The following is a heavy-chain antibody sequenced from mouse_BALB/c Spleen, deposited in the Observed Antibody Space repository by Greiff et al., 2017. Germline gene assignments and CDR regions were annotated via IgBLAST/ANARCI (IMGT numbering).Heavy chain of an antibody. CDR3: ARLRGYYDAMDY. D-gene: IGHD2-2*01. CDR1: GYTFTDYN. CDR2: INPNNGGT. J-gene: IGHJ4*01. V-gene: IGHV1-18*01. Sequence: VQLKESGPELVKPGASVKIPCKASGYTFTDYNMDWVKQSHGKSLEWIGDINPNNGGTIYNQKFKGKATLTVDKSSSTAYMELRSLTSEDTAVYYCARLRGYYDAMDYWGQGTSVTVSS.